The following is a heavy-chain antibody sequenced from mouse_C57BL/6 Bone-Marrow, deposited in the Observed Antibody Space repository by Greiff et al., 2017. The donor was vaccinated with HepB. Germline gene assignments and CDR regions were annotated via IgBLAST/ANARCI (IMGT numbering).Heavy chain of an antibody. CDR3: TYGSSEDWYFDV. CDR2: IRSKSSNYAT. D-gene: IGHD1-1*01. Sequence: EVKLVESGGGLVQPKGSLKLSCAASGFTFNTYAMHWVRQAPGKGLEWVARIRSKSSNYATYYADSVKDRFTISRDDSQSMLYLQMNNLKTEDTAMYYCTYGSSEDWYFDVWGTGTTVTVSS. V-gene: IGHV10-3*01. CDR1: GFTFNTYA. J-gene: IGHJ1*03.